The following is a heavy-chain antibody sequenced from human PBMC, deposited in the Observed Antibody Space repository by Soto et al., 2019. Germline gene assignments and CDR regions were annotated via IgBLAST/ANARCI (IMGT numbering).Heavy chain of an antibody. V-gene: IGHV1-24*01. J-gene: IGHJ4*02. D-gene: IGHD3-3*01. CDR3: ATVKLGGSPEFWY. CDR1: XYTLTELS. CDR2: FDPEDGET. Sequence: ASVKFSCKVSXYTLTELSMHCVRQAPGKGLEWMGGFDPEDGETIYAQKFQGRVTMTEDTSTDTAYMELSSLRSEDTAVYYCATVKLGGSPEFWYWGQGTLVTVSS.